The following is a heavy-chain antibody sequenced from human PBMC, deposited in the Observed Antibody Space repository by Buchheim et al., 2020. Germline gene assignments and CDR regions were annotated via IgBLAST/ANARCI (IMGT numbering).Heavy chain of an antibody. V-gene: IGHV3-23*01. Sequence: EVQLLESGGGLVQPGGSLRLSCAASGFTFSSYAMSWVRQAPGKGLEWVSAISGSGGSTYYADSVKGRVTISRDNSKNTRYLQMNSLRAEDTAVYYCAKDPMYYYDSSGQQMDYWGQGTL. D-gene: IGHD3-22*01. CDR3: AKDPMYYYDSSGQQMDY. CDR2: ISGSGGST. CDR1: GFTFSSYA. J-gene: IGHJ4*02.